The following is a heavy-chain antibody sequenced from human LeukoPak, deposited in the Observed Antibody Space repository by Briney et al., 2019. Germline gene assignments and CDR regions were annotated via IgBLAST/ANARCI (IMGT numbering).Heavy chain of an antibody. CDR3: ARTLRGGFFGGGRCYPDAFDV. V-gene: IGHV5-51*01. CDR1: GYSFTSYW. D-gene: IGHD2-15*01. Sequence: GESPKIPFKGSGYSFTSYWIGRVRQMPGKGLEWMGINYSCDSDNRLSPSCQGQVTISADKSLRSAYLQWMSMKASDTTMYYCARTLRGGFFGGGRCYPDAFDVWGQGTMVTVSS. J-gene: IGHJ3*01. CDR2: NYSCDSDN.